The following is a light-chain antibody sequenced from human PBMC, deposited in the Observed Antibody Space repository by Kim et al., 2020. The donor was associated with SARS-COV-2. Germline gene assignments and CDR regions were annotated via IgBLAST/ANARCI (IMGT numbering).Light chain of an antibody. Sequence: DIQMTQSPSTLSASVGDSVTITCRASQSISSWLAWYQQKPGKAPKLLIYKASSVQSGVPLRFSGSGSGTEFTLTISSLQPDDFATYYCQQYNSYPWTFGQGTKVEIK. J-gene: IGKJ1*01. CDR3: QQYNSYPWT. V-gene: IGKV1-5*03. CDR1: QSISSW. CDR2: KAS.